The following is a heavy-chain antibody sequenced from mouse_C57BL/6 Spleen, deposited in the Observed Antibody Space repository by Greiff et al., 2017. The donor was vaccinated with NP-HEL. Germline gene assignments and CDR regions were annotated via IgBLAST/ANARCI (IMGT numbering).Heavy chain of an antibody. CDR2: IHPNSGST. CDR1: GYTFTSYW. D-gene: IGHD1-1*01. V-gene: IGHV1-64*01. J-gene: IGHJ2*01. CDR3: ARENYYGSNFDY. Sequence: QVQLQQPGAELVKPGASVKLCCKASGYTFTSYWMHWVKQRPGQGLEWIGMIHPNSGSTNYNEKFKSKATLTVDKSSSTAYMQLSSLTSEDSAVYYCARENYYGSNFDYWGQGTTLTVSS.